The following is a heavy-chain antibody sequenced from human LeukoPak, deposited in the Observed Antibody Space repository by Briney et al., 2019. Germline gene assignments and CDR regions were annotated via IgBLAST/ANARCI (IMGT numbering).Heavy chain of an antibody. D-gene: IGHD3-3*01. J-gene: IGHJ4*02. CDR3: AKKHNFGVVIGALAY. CDR2: IRHDGRDK. CDR1: GFTFSNHG. V-gene: IGHV3-30*02. Sequence: GGSLRLSCAASGFTFSNHGMHWVRQAPGKGPEWVAFIRHDGRDKDYADSVQGRFTISRDNSENTLYVLMNSLRAEDTAVYYCAKKHNFGVVIGALAYWGQGTLVTVSS.